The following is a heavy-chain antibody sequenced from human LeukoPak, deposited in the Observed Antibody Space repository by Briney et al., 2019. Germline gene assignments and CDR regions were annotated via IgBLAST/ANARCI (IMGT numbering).Heavy chain of an antibody. V-gene: IGHV3-30*18. J-gene: IGHJ4*02. Sequence: PGGSLRLSCAASGFTFSSYGMHWVRQAPGKGLEWVAVISYDGSNKYYADSVKGRFTISRDNSKNTLYLQMNSLRAEDTAVCYCAKDRAAYSSSWRYYFDYWGQGTLVTVSS. CDR3: AKDRAAYSSSWRYYFDY. CDR2: ISYDGSNK. CDR1: GFTFSSYG. D-gene: IGHD6-13*01.